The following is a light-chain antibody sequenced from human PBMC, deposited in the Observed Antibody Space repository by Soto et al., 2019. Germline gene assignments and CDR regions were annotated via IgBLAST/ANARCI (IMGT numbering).Light chain of an antibody. Sequence: EIVLTQSPGTLSLSPGEGATLSCRASQSVSSRYLAWYQQKPGQAPRLLIYGVSSRATGIPDRFSGRGSGTDFTLTISRLEPEDFAVYYCQQYGSSPPRTFGQGTKVDIK. CDR1: QSVSSRY. CDR3: QQYGSSPPRT. J-gene: IGKJ1*01. V-gene: IGKV3-20*01. CDR2: GVS.